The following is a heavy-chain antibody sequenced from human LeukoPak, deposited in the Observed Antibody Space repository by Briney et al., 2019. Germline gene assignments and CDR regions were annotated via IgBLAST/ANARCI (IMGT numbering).Heavy chain of an antibody. CDR3: ARVRRILGGARDIDY. CDR2: IYYSGST. V-gene: IGHV4-39*07. J-gene: IGHJ4*02. CDR1: GGSISSSSYY. Sequence: SETLSLTCTVSGGSISSSSYYWGWIRQPPGKGLEWIGSIYYSGSTYYNPSLKSRVTISVDTSKNQFSLKLSSVTAADTAVYYCARVRRILGGARDIDYWGQGTLVTVSS. D-gene: IGHD3-3*01.